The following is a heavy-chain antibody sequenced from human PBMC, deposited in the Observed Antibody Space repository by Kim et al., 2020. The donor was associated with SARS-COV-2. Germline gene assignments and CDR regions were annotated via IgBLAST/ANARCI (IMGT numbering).Heavy chain of an antibody. V-gene: IGHV3-23*01. Sequence: GGSLRLSCTASGFTFTGHAMSWVRRAPGKGLEWVSGIDDSDGRTYYAASAKGRFTISRDDSKSTLFLQMNSLRAEDTAAYYCLRRGRGWYWSYWEQRTLV. CDR2: IDDSDGRT. CDR3: LRRGRGWYWSY. D-gene: IGHD3-10*01. J-gene: IGHJ4*02. CDR1: GFTFTGHA.